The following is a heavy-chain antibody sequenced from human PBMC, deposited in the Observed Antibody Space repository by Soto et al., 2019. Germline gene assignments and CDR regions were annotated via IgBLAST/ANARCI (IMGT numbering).Heavy chain of an antibody. J-gene: IGHJ4*02. V-gene: IGHV1-18*01. D-gene: IGHD3-10*01. Sequence: GPEVKKPGASVKVSCKASGNTFASHGFSWVRQAPGQGLEWMGWISGFNGLTNYALKFQGRVTLTTDTSTSTAYMELRSLRSDDTAVYFCARVDPRGVAVVRDYWGQGTLVTVSS. CDR2: ISGFNGLT. CDR1: GNTFASHG. CDR3: ARVDPRGVAVVRDY.